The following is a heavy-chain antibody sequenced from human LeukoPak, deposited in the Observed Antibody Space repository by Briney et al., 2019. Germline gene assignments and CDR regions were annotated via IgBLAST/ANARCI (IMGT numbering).Heavy chain of an antibody. CDR1: GFTFSTYR. V-gene: IGHV3-48*04. Sequence: PGGSLRLSCAASGFTFSTYRMNWVRQAPGKGLEWVSYISSDSSTIYYADSVKGRFTISRDNAKNSLYLQMNSLRAEDTAVYYCARDFYEGFDYWGQGTLVTVSS. CDR3: ARDFYEGFDY. CDR2: ISSDSSTI. D-gene: IGHD3-3*01. J-gene: IGHJ4*02.